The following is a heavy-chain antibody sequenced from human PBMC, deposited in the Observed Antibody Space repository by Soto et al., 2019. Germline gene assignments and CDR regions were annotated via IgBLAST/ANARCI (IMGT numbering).Heavy chain of an antibody. J-gene: IGHJ4*02. CDR1: GYTFTSYA. CDR3: ARDDLWFGGEKLDS. D-gene: IGHD3-10*01. Sequence: QVQLVQSGAEVKKPGASVKVSCKASGYTFTSYAMHWVRQAPGQRLEWMGWINAGNGNTKYSQKFQGRVTITRATSPSPAYMEPSSLRSEVTAVYYCARDDLWFGGEKLDSWGQGTLVTVSS. CDR2: INAGNGNT. V-gene: IGHV1-3*01.